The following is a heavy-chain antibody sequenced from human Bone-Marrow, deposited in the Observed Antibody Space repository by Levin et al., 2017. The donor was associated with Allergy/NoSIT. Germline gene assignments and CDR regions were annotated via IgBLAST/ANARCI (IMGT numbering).Heavy chain of an antibody. Sequence: GESLKISCAASGFTFSNAWMSWVRQAPGKGLEWVGRIKSKTDGGTTDYAAPVKGRFTISRDDSKNTLYLQMNSLKTEDTAVYYCTTEDFEGLYYGMDVWGQGTTVTVSS. CDR2: IKSKTDGGTT. CDR3: TTEDFEGLYYGMDV. J-gene: IGHJ6*02. D-gene: IGHD2/OR15-2a*01. V-gene: IGHV3-15*01. CDR1: GFTFSNAW.